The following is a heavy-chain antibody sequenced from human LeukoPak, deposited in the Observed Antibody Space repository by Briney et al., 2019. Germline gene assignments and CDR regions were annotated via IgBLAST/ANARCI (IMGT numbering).Heavy chain of an antibody. CDR1: KFTFSSYC. D-gene: IGHD6-19*01. CDR2: IKQDGSVQ. J-gene: IGHJ5*02. CDR3: TRLQIAVAGPNWFDP. Sequence: GGSLRLSCAASKFTFSSYCMSWVRQAPGKGLEWVANIKQDGSVQFYMDSLKGRFSVSRDNAKNSLYLQMNGLRVEDTAVYYCTRLQIAVAGPNWFDPWGQGTLVTVSS. V-gene: IGHV3-7*01.